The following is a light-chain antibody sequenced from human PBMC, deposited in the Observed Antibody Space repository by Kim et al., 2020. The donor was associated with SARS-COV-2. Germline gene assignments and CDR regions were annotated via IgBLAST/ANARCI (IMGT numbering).Light chain of an antibody. J-gene: IGLJ2*01. CDR3: QVWDSSSDHRVV. CDR2: YDS. V-gene: IGLV3-21*04. Sequence: SSELTQPPSVSVAPGKTAGITCGGNSIGSKSVHWYQQKPGQAPVLVISYDSDRPSGIPERFSGSNSGNTATLTISRVEAGDEADYYCQVWDSSSDHRVVFGGGTQLTVL. CDR1: SIGSKS.